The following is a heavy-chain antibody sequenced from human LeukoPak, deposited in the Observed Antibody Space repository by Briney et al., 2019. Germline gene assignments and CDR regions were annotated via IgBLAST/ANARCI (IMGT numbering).Heavy chain of an antibody. CDR1: GGSISSYY. J-gene: IGHJ4*02. CDR3: ASAGYSYGIDY. V-gene: IGHV4-59*08. Sequence: SETLSLTCTVSGGSISSYYWSWVRQPPGKGLEWIGYIYYSGSTNYNPSLKSRVTISVDTSKNQFSLKLSSVTAADTAVYYCASAGYSYGIDYWGQGTLVTVSS. CDR2: IYYSGST. D-gene: IGHD5-18*01.